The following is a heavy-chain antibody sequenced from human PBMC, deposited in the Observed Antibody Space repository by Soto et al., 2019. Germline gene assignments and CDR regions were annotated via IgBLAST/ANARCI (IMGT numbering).Heavy chain of an antibody. Sequence: SVKVSCKASGGTFSSYAISWVRQAPGQGLEWMGGIIPIFGTANYAQKFQGRVTITADESTSTAYMELSSLRSEDTAVYYCARDAGLAGVAKWYYGMDVWGQGTTVTVSS. CDR2: IIPIFGTA. CDR3: ARDAGLAGVAKWYYGMDV. D-gene: IGHD5-12*01. J-gene: IGHJ6*02. V-gene: IGHV1-69*13. CDR1: GGTFSSYA.